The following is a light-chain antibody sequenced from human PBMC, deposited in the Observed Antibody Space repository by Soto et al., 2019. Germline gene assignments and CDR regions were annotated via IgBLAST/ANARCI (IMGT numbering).Light chain of an antibody. CDR3: SSYTSSSTLV. V-gene: IGLV2-14*03. CDR2: AVS. J-gene: IGLJ2*01. CDR1: SSDIGSYNH. Sequence: QSALTQPASVSGSPGQSITISCSGTSSDIGSYNHVAWYQQFPGKSPKLMIYAVSDRPSGVSNRFSGSKSGNTASLTISGLQAEDEADYYCSSYTSSSTLVFGGGTKVTVL.